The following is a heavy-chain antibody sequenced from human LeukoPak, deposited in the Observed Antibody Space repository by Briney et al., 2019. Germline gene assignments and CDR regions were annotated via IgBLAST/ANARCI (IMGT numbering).Heavy chain of an antibody. CDR2: IKQDGSEK. J-gene: IGHJ3*01. D-gene: IGHD2-2*01. CDR1: GFTFSSYW. CDR3: ARDQGYCTSASCRGDAFDV. V-gene: IGHV3-7*01. Sequence: GGSLRLSCAASGFTFSSYWMSWVRQAPGKGLEWVAKIKQDGSEKYYVDFVKGRFTISRDNAKNSLSLQMNSLRAEDTAVYYCARDQGYCTSASCRGDAFDVWGQGSMVSVSS.